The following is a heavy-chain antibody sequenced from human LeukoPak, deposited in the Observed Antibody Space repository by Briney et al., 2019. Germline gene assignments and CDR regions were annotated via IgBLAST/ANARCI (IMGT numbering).Heavy chain of an antibody. Sequence: GGSPRLSCAASGFTFSSYEMNWVRQAPGKGLEWVSYISSSGSTIYYADSVEGRFTISRDNAKNSLYLQMNSLRAEDTAVYYCAREQTTGMFDYWGQGTLVTVSS. D-gene: IGHD1-1*01. V-gene: IGHV3-48*03. CDR2: ISSSGSTI. CDR1: GFTFSSYE. J-gene: IGHJ4*02. CDR3: AREQTTGMFDY.